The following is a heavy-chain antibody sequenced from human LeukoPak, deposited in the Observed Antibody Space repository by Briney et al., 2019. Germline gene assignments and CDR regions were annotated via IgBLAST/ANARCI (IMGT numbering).Heavy chain of an antibody. Sequence: SETLSLTRAVYGGSFSGYYWSWIRPPPGKGLEWIGEINHSGSTNYNPSLKSRVTISVDTSKNQFSLKMSSVTAADTAVYYCARRRDYYYGSGSRLDYWGQGTLVTVSS. CDR1: GGSFSGYY. CDR3: ARRRDYYYGSGSRLDY. D-gene: IGHD3-10*01. CDR2: INHSGST. J-gene: IGHJ4*02. V-gene: IGHV4-34*01.